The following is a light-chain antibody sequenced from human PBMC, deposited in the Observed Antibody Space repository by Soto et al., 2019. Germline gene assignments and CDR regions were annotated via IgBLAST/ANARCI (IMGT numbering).Light chain of an antibody. CDR1: QSVRGN. Sequence: EIVMTQSPATLSVSPGERATLSCRASQSVRGNLAWYQQKPGQAPRLLIYGASTRATDIPARFSGSGSETEFTLTISSLQSEDFAIDYCQQYINWPLTFGGGTKVEIK. CDR2: GAS. V-gene: IGKV3-15*01. J-gene: IGKJ4*01. CDR3: QQYINWPLT.